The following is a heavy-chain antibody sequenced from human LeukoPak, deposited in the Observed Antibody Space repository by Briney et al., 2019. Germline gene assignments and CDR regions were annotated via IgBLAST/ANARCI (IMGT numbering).Heavy chain of an antibody. D-gene: IGHD6-6*01. V-gene: IGHV3-64*01. J-gene: IGHJ4*02. CDR2: ITNNGGST. Sequence: PGGSLRLSCGASGFTFSSYAMHWVRQAPGEGLEYVSAITNNGGSTYYTNSVKGRFTISRDNAKTSLYLQMNSLRAADTAVYYCARDSSSYTFQFDYWGQGTLVTVSS. CDR3: ARDSSSYTFQFDY. CDR1: GFTFSSYA.